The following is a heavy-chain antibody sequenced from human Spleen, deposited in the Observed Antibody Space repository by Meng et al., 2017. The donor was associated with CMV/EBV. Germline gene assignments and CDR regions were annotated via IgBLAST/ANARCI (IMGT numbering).Heavy chain of an antibody. J-gene: IGHJ4*02. CDR3: ARVDFWSAYYNGDY. D-gene: IGHD3-3*01. CDR1: GYTFTAYY. Sequence: ASVKVSCKASGYTFTAYYMHWLRQAPGQGLEWMGWINPKSGGTTYAQNFQGRVTMTRDTSISTAYMELSRLRSDDTAVYYCARVDFWSAYYNGDYWGQGTLVTVSS. V-gene: IGHV1-2*02. CDR2: INPKSGGT.